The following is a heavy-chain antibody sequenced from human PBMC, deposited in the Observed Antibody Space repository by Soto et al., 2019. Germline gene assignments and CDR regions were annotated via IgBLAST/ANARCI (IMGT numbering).Heavy chain of an antibody. Sequence: RLSCAASGFNFSDYAMHWVRQAPGKGLEWLAIISYEGSNKYSAGSVKGRFTISRDNSKNTLYLQMNSLRPEDTAVYYCAKDWATPVAGRFLDSWGQGTPVTVSS. CDR3: AKDWATPVAGRFLDS. V-gene: IGHV3-30*18. J-gene: IGHJ4*02. D-gene: IGHD6-19*01. CDR1: GFNFSDYA. CDR2: ISYEGSNK.